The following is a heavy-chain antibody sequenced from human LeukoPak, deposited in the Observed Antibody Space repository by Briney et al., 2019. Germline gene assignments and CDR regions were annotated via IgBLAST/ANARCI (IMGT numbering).Heavy chain of an antibody. D-gene: IGHD5-12*01. V-gene: IGHV1-2*02. CDR3: ARDTDSGYDLFDY. J-gene: IGHJ4*02. Sequence: ASVKVSCKASGGTFSSYAISWVRQAPGQGLEWMGWINPNSGGTNYAQKFQGRVTMTRDTSISTAYMELSRLRSDDTAVYYCARDTDSGYDLFDYWGQGTLVTVSS. CDR2: INPNSGGT. CDR1: GGTFSSYA.